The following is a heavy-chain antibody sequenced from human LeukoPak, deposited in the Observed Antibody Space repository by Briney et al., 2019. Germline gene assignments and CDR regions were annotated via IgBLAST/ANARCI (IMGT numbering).Heavy chain of an antibody. D-gene: IGHD3-9*01. CDR3: ARTPYRYDILTGYSEFDY. CDR2: MNPNSGNT. Sequence: ASVKVSCKASGYTFTSYDINWVRQATGQGLEWMGWMNPNSGNTGYAQKFQGRVTMTRNTSISTAYMELSSLRSEDTAVYYCARTPYRYDILTGYSEFDYWGQGTLVTVSS. V-gene: IGHV1-8*01. CDR1: GYTFTSYD. J-gene: IGHJ4*02.